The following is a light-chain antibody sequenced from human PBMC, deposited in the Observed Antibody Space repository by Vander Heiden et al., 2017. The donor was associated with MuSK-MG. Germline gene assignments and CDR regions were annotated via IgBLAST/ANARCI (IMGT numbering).Light chain of an antibody. Sequence: MVLSQSPGTLSLSPWERATLPCRASQSVSSSYFAWYQQKPGQAPRLLIYGASSRATGIPDRFSGSGSGTDFTLTISRLEPEDFAVYYCQQYGSSPPITFGQGTRLEIK. CDR3: QQYGSSPPIT. CDR1: QSVSSSY. V-gene: IGKV3-20*01. CDR2: GAS. J-gene: IGKJ5*01.